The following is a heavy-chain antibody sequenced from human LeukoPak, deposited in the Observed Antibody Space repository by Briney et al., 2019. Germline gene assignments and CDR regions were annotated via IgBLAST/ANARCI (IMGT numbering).Heavy chain of an antibody. CDR1: GGSISSSNYF. V-gene: IGHV4-39*01. CDR3: VRLEGLIYFDY. Sequence: SETLSLTCTVSGGSISSSNYFWGWIRQPPGKGLEWIGSIYYSGSTYYSPSLKSRVTISVDTSKNQFSLKLSSVTAADTAVYYCVRLEGLIYFDYWGQGTLVTVSS. D-gene: IGHD3-16*01. CDR2: IYYSGST. J-gene: IGHJ4*02.